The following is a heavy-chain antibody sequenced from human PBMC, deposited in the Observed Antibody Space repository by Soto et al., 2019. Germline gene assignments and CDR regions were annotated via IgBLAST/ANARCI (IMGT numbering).Heavy chain of an antibody. CDR3: PRGLGTLSPRGY. V-gene: IGHV4-4*02. Sequence: QVQLQESGPGLVKPSGTLSLTCAVSGGSISSSNWWSWVRQPPGKGLEWIGEIYHSGSTNYNPSLTSRHPICADKSQTQFSLQLSSVTAADPAVYYCPRGLGTLSPRGYWGQGTLVTVSS. CDR1: GGSISSSNW. CDR2: IYHSGST. D-gene: IGHD3-16*02. J-gene: IGHJ4*02.